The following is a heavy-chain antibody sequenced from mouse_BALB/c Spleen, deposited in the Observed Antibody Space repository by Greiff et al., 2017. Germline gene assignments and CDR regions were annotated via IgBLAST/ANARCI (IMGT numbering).Heavy chain of an antibody. CDR2: IDPENGDT. Sequence: EVQLQQSGAELVRSGASVKLSCTASGFNIKDYYMHWVKQRPEQGLEWIGWIDPENGDTEYAPKFQGKATMTADTSSNTAYLQLSSLTSEDTAVYYCNDYYGSSYNWYFDVWGAGTTVTVSS. CDR3: NDYYGSSYNWYFDV. CDR1: GFNIKDYY. D-gene: IGHD1-1*01. J-gene: IGHJ1*01. V-gene: IGHV14-4*02.